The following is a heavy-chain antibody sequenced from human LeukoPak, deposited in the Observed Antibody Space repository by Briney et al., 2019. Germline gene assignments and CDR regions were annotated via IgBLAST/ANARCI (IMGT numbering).Heavy chain of an antibody. CDR2: IYHSGSS. D-gene: IGHD1-26*01. CDR1: GYSISSGYY. J-gene: IGHJ4*02. CDR3: ARAHLLRVGATASLSFDY. V-gene: IGHV4-38-2*01. Sequence: KPSETPSLTCAVPGYSISSGYYWGWIRRPPGKGLEWIRSIYHSGSSYYNPSLKSRVTISVDTSRNQFSLKLSSVTAADTAVYYCARAHLLRVGATASLSFDYWGQGTLVTVSS.